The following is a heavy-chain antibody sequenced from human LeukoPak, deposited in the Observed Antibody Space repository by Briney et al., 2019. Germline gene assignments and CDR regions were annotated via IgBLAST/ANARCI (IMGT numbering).Heavy chain of an antibody. CDR3: AKGDDIGKHPTRAYYFDI. D-gene: IGHD5-24*01. CDR1: GFIFSRHA. CDR2: TGLESVHT. J-gene: IGHJ4*02. Sequence: GGSLRLSCAASGFIFSRHAMSWVRQAPAKGLEWVSTTGLESVHTLCADSVQGRFTVSRDNSRNTLDLQMDNLRVDDTAVYYCAKGDDIGKHPTRAYYFDIWGQGTLVTVSS. V-gene: IGHV3-23*01.